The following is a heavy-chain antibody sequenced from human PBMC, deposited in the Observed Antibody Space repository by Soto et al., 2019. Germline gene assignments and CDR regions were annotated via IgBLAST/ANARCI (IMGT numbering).Heavy chain of an antibody. J-gene: IGHJ4*02. CDR3: AKERDYDFDY. CDR1: GFTFSGYG. Sequence: ESGGGVVPPGRSLRLSCAASGFTFSGYGMHWVRQAPGKGLEWVASISYDGSNNYYADSLKGRFTISRDSSKNTLYLQMNSLRAEDTAVYYCAKERDYDFDYWGQGTLVTVSS. V-gene: IGHV3-30*18. CDR2: ISYDGSNN. D-gene: IGHD4-17*01.